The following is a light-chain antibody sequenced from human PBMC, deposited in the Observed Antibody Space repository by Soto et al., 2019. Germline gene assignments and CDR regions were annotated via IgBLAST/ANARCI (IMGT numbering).Light chain of an antibody. J-gene: IGKJ2*01. CDR1: QSVSNN. V-gene: IGKV3-15*01. Sequence: DTVMTQSPATLSVSPGERATLSCRASQSVSNNLAWYQQKPGQAPRLLVYGASTRATGIPARFSGSGSGTEFTLTISSLQSEDFAAYYCQQYNNWPPYTFGQGTKLEIK. CDR3: QQYNNWPPYT. CDR2: GAS.